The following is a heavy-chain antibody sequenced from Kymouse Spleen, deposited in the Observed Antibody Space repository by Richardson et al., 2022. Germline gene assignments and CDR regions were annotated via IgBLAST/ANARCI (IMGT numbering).Heavy chain of an antibody. Sequence: QVQLVESGGGVVQPGRSLRLSCAASGFTFSSYGMHWVRQAPGKGLEWVAVIWYDGSNKYYADSVKGRFTISRDNSKNTLYLQMNSLRAEDTAVYYCAREAGATVYYYYYGMDVWGQGTTVTVSS. CDR2: IWYDGSNK. J-gene: IGHJ6*02. CDR1: GFTFSSYG. V-gene: IGHV3-33*01. D-gene: IGHD1-26*01. CDR3: AREAGATVYYYYYGMDV.